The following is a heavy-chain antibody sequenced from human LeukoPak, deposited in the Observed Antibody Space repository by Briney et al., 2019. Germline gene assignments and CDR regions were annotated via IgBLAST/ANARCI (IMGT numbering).Heavy chain of an antibody. D-gene: IGHD6-13*01. CDR3: ARVILGQLGFDP. CDR1: GGTFSSYA. Sequence: SVKVSCKASGGTFSSYAISWVRQAPGQGLEWMGGIIPIFGTANYAQKFQGRVTITADKSTSTAYMELSSLRSEDTAVYYCARVILGQLGFDPWGQGTLVTVSS. J-gene: IGHJ5*02. V-gene: IGHV1-69*06. CDR2: IIPIFGTA.